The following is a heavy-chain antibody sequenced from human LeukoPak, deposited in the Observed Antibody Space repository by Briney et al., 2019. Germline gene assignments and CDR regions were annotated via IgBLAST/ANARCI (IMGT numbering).Heavy chain of an antibody. CDR3: AAGDIVAGIGIGYFDL. CDR2: IVVGSGNT. V-gene: IGHV1-58*01. J-gene: IGHJ2*01. Sequence: VASVKVSCKASGFTFTSSAVQWVRQARGQRLEWIGWIVVGSGNTNYAQKFQERVTITRDMSTSTAYMELSSLRSEDTAVYYCAAGDIVAGIGIGYFDLWGRGTLVTVSS. CDR1: GFTFTSSA. D-gene: IGHD5-12*01.